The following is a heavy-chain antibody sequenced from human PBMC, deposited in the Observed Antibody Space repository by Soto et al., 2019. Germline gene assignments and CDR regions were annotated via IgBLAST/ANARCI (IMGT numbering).Heavy chain of an antibody. CDR2: IKEDGSEK. V-gene: IGHV3-7*01. D-gene: IGHD3-22*01. Sequence: PGGSLRLSCAASGFSISDYWMNWVRQAPGKGPEWVANIKEDGSEKYYVDSVKGRFTISRDNSRNTLFLQMNSLRAEDTAVYYCARDYYKYYDSSGYYRSPAYWGQGTLVTVSS. CDR3: ARDYYKYYDSSGYYRSPAY. CDR1: GFSISDYW. J-gene: IGHJ4*02.